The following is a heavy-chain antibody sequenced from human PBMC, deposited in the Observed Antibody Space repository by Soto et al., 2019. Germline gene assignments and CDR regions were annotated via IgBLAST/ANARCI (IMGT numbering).Heavy chain of an antibody. CDR3: AKDRELRYFDWLFSPVDY. D-gene: IGHD3-9*01. J-gene: IGHJ4*02. CDR2: ISGSGGST. V-gene: IGHV3-23*01. CDR1: GFTFSSYA. Sequence: GGSLRLSCAASGFTFSSYAMSWVRQAPGKGLEWVSAISGSGGSTYYADSVKGRFTISRDNSKNTLYLQMNSLRAEDTAVYYCAKDRELRYFDWLFSPVDYWGQGTLVTVS.